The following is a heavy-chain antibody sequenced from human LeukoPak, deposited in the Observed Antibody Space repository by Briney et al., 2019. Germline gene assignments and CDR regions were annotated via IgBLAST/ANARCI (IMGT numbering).Heavy chain of an antibody. CDR2: INPNSGGT. CDR3: ASEEEACSSTSCSFGY. CDR1: GYTFTGYY. V-gene: IGHV1-2*02. J-gene: IGHJ4*02. Sequence: ASVKVSCKASGYTFTGYYMHWVRQAPGQGLEWMGWINPNSGGTNYAQKFQGRVTMTRDTSISTAYMELSRLRSDDTAVYYCASEEEACSSTSCSFGYWGQGNLVTVSS. D-gene: IGHD2-2*01.